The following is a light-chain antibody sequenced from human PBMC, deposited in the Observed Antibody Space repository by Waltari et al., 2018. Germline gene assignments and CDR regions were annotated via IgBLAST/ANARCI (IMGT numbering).Light chain of an antibody. CDR2: KAS. CDR3: QQYPRT. V-gene: IGKV1-5*03. J-gene: IGKJ1*01. CDR1: QSISSW. Sequence: DIQMTQSPSTLSASVGDRVTITCRASQSISSWLAWYQQKPGKAPKLLIYKASSLESGVPSRFSGSGSGTEFTLTISSLQPDDFATYYCQQYPRTFGQGTKVEI.